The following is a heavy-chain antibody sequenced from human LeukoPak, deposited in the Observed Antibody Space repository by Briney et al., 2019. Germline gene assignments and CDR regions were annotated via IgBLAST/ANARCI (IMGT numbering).Heavy chain of an antibody. D-gene: IGHD6-13*01. V-gene: IGHV4-59*01. CDR1: GGSISSYY. CDR3: ARGMQQLYHFDS. J-gene: IGHJ4*02. Sequence: SETLSLTCAVSGGSISSYYWSWIRRPPGRGLEWIGYIYYSGSTNYNPSLKGRVTISVDTSKNQFSLKLLSVTAADTAVYYCARGMQQLYHFDSWGRGTLVTVSS. CDR2: IYYSGST.